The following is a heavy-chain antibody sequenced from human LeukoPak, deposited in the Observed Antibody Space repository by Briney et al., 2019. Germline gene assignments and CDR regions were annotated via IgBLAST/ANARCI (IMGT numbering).Heavy chain of an antibody. CDR2: ISTYNGDT. J-gene: IGHJ4*02. D-gene: IGHD2-2*01. Sequence: ASVKVSCKASGYSFVGYGITWVRQAPGQGLEWMGWISTYNGDTKYAQKLQGRVTMTADTSTSTTYMELRSLRSDDTAVYYCALIPYCTTATCYHFDYWGQGTLVTVSS. CDR1: GYSFVGYG. CDR3: ALIPYCTTATCYHFDY. V-gene: IGHV1-18*01.